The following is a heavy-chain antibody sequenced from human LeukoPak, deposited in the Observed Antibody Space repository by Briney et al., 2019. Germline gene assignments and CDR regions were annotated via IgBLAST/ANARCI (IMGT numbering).Heavy chain of an antibody. D-gene: IGHD3-9*01. J-gene: IGHJ4*02. V-gene: IGHV3-7*03. CDR1: GSTFSSYW. CDR3: ARGDILTGYAY. CDR2: IKQDGSEK. Sequence: GGSLRLSCAASGSTFSSYWMSWVRQAPGKGLEWVANIKQDGSEKYYVDSLKGRLTISRDNAKNSLYLQMNSLRVEDTAVYYCARGDILTGYAYWGQGTLVTVSS.